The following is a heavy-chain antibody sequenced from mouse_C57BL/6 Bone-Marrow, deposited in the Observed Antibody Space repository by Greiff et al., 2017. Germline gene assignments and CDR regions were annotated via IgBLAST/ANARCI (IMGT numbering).Heavy chain of an antibody. Sequence: VQLKQSGPELVKPGASVKISCKASGYTFTDYYMNWVKQSHGKSLEWIGDINPNNGGTSYNQKFKGKATLTVDKSSSTAYLELRSLTSEDSAVYYCARLYYYGSSYGYFDVWGTGTTVTVSS. CDR3: ARLYYYGSSYGYFDV. V-gene: IGHV1-26*01. CDR2: INPNNGGT. J-gene: IGHJ1*03. D-gene: IGHD1-1*01. CDR1: GYTFTDYY.